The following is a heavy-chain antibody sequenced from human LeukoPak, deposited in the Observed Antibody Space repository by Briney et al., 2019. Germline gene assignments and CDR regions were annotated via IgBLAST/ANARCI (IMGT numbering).Heavy chain of an antibody. Sequence: GGSLRLSCAASGFTVSSNYMSWVRQAPGKGLEWVSVIYSGGSTYYADSVKGRFTISRDNSKNTLYLQMNSLRAEDTAVYYCAKEGSSSSWYRPDYYYYGMDVWGQGTTVTVSS. CDR3: AKEGSSSSWYRPDYYYYGMDV. CDR1: GFTVSSNY. J-gene: IGHJ6*02. CDR2: IYSGGST. D-gene: IGHD6-13*01. V-gene: IGHV3-53*01.